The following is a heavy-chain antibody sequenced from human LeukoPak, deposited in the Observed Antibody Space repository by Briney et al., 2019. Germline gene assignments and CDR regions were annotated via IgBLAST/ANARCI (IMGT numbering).Heavy chain of an antibody. D-gene: IGHD4-17*01. CDR2: IYYSGST. CDR1: GFSIRDYY. V-gene: IGHV4-38-2*01. CDR3: ARVSYGDYDPWFDP. J-gene: IGHJ5*02. Sequence: GSLRLSCAASGFSIRDYYMSWIRQPPGKGLEWIGSIYYSGSTYYNPSLKSRVTISVDTSKNQFSLKLSSVTAADTAVYYCARVSYGDYDPWFDPWAREPWSPSPQ.